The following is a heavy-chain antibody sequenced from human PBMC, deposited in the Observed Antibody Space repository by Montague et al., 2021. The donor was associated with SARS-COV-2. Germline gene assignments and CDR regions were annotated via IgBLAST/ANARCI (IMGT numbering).Heavy chain of an antibody. CDR1: GGSITNYY. V-gene: IGHV4-59*08. D-gene: IGHD3-9*01. Sequence: SETLSLTCTVSGGSITNYYWSWIRQPPGRGLGWIGYIYYSGSTEYISSLKSRAAMSIDTSKYQFSLTLNSKTAADTAAYFYARTTAFDLSSIYFYVMDAWGQGTTVTVSS. J-gene: IGHJ6*02. CDR2: IYYSGST. CDR3: ARTTAFDLSSIYFYVMDA.